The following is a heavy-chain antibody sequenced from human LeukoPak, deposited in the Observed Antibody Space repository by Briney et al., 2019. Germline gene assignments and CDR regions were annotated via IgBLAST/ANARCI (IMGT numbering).Heavy chain of an antibody. V-gene: IGHV4-34*01. CDR3: ARLAAGKNDY. Sequence: PSETLSLTCAVYGGSFSGYYWSWIRQPPGKGLEWIGEINHSGSTNYNPSLKSRVTISVDTSKNQFSLKLSSVTAADTAVYYCARLAAGKNDYWGQGILVTVSS. CDR1: GGSFSGYY. J-gene: IGHJ4*02. D-gene: IGHD6-13*01. CDR2: INHSGST.